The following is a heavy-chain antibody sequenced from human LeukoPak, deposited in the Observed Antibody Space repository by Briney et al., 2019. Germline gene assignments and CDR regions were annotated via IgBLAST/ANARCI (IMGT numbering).Heavy chain of an antibody. CDR3: ARDRCTNGVCFGRRVGWFDP. J-gene: IGHJ5*02. V-gene: IGHV4-39*07. D-gene: IGHD2-8*01. Sequence: SETLSLTCTVSGGSISSSSYYWGWIRQPPGKGLEWIGSIYYSWSTYYNPSLKSRVTISVDTSKNQFSLKLSYVTAADTAVYYCARDRCTNGVCFGRRVGWFDPWGQGTLVTVSS. CDR2: IYYSWST. CDR1: GGSISSSSYY.